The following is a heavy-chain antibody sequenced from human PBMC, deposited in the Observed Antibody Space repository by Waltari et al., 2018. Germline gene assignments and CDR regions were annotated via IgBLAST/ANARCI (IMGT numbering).Heavy chain of an antibody. CDR2: IIPSVGTA. D-gene: IGHD1-20*01. Sequence: QVQLVQSGAEVKKPGSSVKVSCKASGGTFSSYAISWVRQAPGQGLEWMGRIIPSVGTANYAQKFQGRVTITADKSTSTAYMELSSLRSEDTAVYYCARGVTGTTPPDYWGQGTLVTVSS. CDR3: ARGVTGTTPPDY. V-gene: IGHV1-69*08. J-gene: IGHJ4*02. CDR1: GGTFSSYA.